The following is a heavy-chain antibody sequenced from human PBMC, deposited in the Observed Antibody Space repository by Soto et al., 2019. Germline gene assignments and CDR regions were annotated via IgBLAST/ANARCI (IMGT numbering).Heavy chain of an antibody. D-gene: IGHD3-16*01. CDR1: GFTFSSYG. Sequence: PGGSLRLSCAASGFTFSSYGMHWVRQAPGKGLEWVAVIWYDGSNKYYADSVKGRFTISRDNSKNTLYLQMNSLRAEDTAVYYCARDFKVRGSKTGLSSYYYYMDVWGKGTTVTVSS. J-gene: IGHJ6*03. CDR2: IWYDGSNK. CDR3: ARDFKVRGSKTGLSSYYYYMDV. V-gene: IGHV3-33*01.